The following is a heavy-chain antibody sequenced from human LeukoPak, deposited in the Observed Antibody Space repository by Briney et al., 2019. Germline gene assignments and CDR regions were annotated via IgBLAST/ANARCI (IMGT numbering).Heavy chain of an antibody. CDR1: GGTFSSYA. D-gene: IGHD5-12*01. CDR2: IIPIFGTE. J-gene: IGHJ6*02. CDR3: ARDYDRLYYYGMDV. V-gene: IGHV1-69*13. Sequence: SVKVSCKAPGGTFSSYAISWVRQAPGQGLEWMGGIIPIFGTENYAQKFQGRVTITADESTSTAYMELSSLRSEDTAVYYCARDYDRLYYYGMDVWGQGTTVTVSS.